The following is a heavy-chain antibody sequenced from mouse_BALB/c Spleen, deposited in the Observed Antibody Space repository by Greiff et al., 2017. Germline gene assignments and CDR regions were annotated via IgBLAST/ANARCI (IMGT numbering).Heavy chain of an antibody. V-gene: IGHV5-6-2*01. Sequence: EVKLVESGGGLVKLGGSLKLSCAASGFTFSSYYMSWVRQTPEKRLELVAAINSNGGSTYYPDTVKGRFTISRDNAKNTLYLQMSSLKSEDTALYYCASYYYGSPYWYFDVWGAGTTVTVSS. D-gene: IGHD1-1*01. CDR2: INSNGGST. CDR3: ASYYYGSPYWYFDV. CDR1: GFTFSSYY. J-gene: IGHJ1*01.